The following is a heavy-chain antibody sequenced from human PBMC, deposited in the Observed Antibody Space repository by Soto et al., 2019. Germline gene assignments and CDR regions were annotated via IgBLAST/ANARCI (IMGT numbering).Heavy chain of an antibody. CDR3: ARAMVPAARPSGYYYGMDV. Sequence: GASVKVSCKASGYTFTGYYMHWARQAPGQGLEWMGWINPNSGGTNYAQKFQGRVTMTRDTSISTAYMELSRLRSDDTAVYYCARAMVPAARPSGYYYGMDVWGQGTTVTVSS. D-gene: IGHD2-2*01. CDR2: INPNSGGT. CDR1: GYTFTGYY. V-gene: IGHV1-2*02. J-gene: IGHJ6*02.